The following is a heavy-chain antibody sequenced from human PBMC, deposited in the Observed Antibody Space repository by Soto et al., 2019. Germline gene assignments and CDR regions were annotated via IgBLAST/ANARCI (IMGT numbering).Heavy chain of an antibody. D-gene: IGHD4-17*01. CDR2: IYYSGST. V-gene: IGHV4-31*03. Sequence: QVQLQESGPGLVKPSQTLSLTCTVSGGSISSGGYYWSWIRQHPGKGLEWIGYIYYSGSTYYNPSVKRRVSISVDTSKTQCSLKLRSVTAADTAVYYCASEKDYDRRFDPWGQGTLVTVSS. CDR3: ASEKDYDRRFDP. CDR1: GGSISSGGYY. J-gene: IGHJ5*02.